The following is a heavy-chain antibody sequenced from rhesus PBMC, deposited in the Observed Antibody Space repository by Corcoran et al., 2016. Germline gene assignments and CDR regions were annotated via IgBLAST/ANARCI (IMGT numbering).Heavy chain of an antibody. V-gene: IGHV3-37*01. J-gene: IGHJ4*01. CDR3: ARGTYYFDY. Sequence: EVQLVESGGGLVQPGGSLRLSCAASGFTFSDHYMDWVRQAPGKGLEWVSSISGSSSSTYYPDSVKVRFTISRDNAKNTLDLQMNSPRAEDTAVYYCARGTYYFDYWGQGVLVTVSS. CDR2: ISGSSSST. CDR1: GFTFSDHY.